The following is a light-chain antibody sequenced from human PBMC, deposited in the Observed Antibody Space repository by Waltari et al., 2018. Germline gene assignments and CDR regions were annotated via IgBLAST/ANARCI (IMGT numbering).Light chain of an antibody. CDR1: RSNIGTNY. V-gene: IGLV1-47*01. CDR2: RND. Sequence: QSVLTQPPSASGTPGQRVTISCSGGRSNIGTNYVYWYQQLPGTAPKLLISRNDQRPSGVPGRFSGSKSGTSASLAISGLRSEDEADYYCATWDDSLSGRMFGGGTKLTVL. J-gene: IGLJ3*02. CDR3: ATWDDSLSGRM.